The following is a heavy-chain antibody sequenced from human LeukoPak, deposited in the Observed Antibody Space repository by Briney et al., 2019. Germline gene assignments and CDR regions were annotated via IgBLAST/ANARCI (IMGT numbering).Heavy chain of an antibody. CDR3: AKDFYGGYSYGYPHY. V-gene: IGHV3-23*01. CDR2: ISGSGGST. J-gene: IGHJ4*02. CDR1: GFTFSSYA. Sequence: PGGSLRLSCAASGFTFSSYAMSWVRQAPGKWLDWVSAISGSGGSTYYADSVKGRVTISRDNSKNTLYLQMNSLRAEDTAVYYCAKDFYGGYSYGYPHYWGQGTLVTVSS. D-gene: IGHD5-18*01.